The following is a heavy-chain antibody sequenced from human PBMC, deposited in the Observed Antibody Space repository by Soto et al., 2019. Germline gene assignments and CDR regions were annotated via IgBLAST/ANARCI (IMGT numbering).Heavy chain of an antibody. V-gene: IGHV1-69*13. CDR3: ARVGDYDILTVP. D-gene: IGHD3-9*01. Sequence: SVKVSCKASGGTFSSSAISWVRQAPGQGLEWMGGIIPIFGTANYAQKFQGRVTITADESTSTAYMELSSLRSEDTAVYYCARVGDYDILTVPWCQGTLVTVSS. CDR1: GGTFSSSA. CDR2: IIPIFGTA. J-gene: IGHJ5*02.